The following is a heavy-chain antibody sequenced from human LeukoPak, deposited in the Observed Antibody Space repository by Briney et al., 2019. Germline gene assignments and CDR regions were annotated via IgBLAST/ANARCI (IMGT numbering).Heavy chain of an antibody. CDR2: ISGNGGTT. CDR3: AKDTGEVTGHYFDY. J-gene: IGHJ4*02. Sequence: GGSLILSCAASGFIFDDYAMHWVRQAPGKGLEWVSLISGNGGTTYFADSVKGRFTISRDNSKNSLYLHMNSLRTEDTALYYCAKDTGEVTGHYFDYWGQGTLVTVSP. D-gene: IGHD2-21*02. CDR1: GFIFDDYA. V-gene: IGHV3-43*02.